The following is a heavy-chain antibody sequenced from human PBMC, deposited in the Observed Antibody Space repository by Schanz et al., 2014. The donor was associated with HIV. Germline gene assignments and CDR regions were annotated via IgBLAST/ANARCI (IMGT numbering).Heavy chain of an antibody. CDR3: ARAKWPPRGRHFDF. J-gene: IGHJ4*02. CDR1: GSSVTYFY. D-gene: IGHD5-12*01. V-gene: IGHV4-34*02. CDR2: VNHSGDT. Sequence: QVQLQQWGAGLLKPSETLSLTCAVYGSSVTYFYWTWIRQSPGKGLEWIAEVNHSGDTNYNPSLKSRAPISVDPSKNQFSLKLDSVTAADTAVYYCARAKWPPRGRHFDFWGQGNLVTVSS.